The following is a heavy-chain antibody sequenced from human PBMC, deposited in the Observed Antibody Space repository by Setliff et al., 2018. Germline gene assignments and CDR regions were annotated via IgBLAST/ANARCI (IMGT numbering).Heavy chain of an antibody. Sequence: ASVKVSCKASGGTFSSYAISWVRQAPGQGLEWMGGIIPILGIANYVQKFQGRVTMTTDTSTSTAYLEVRSLRSDDTAVYYCARGPVDGFDYWGQGTLVTVSS. CDR1: GGTFSSYA. CDR3: ARGPVDGFDY. J-gene: IGHJ4*02. V-gene: IGHV1-69*10. CDR2: IIPILGIA.